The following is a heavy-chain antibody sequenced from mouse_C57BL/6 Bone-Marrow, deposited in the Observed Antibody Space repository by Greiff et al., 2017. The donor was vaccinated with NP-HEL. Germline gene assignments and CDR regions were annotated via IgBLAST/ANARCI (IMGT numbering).Heavy chain of an antibody. Sequence: VKLQQSGPGLLRPSQSLPITSPVSGFSLPSYVVPGVRKPPGKGLGWLGVVGSGGRTDYNAAFISRLSISKDNSKSQVFFKMNSLQADDTAIYYCAKNGWGLRRGYAMDYWGQGTSVTVSS. D-gene: IGHD2-4*01. V-gene: IGHV2-4*01. CDR1: GFSLPSYV. J-gene: IGHJ4*01. CDR3: AKNGWGLRRGYAMDY. CDR2: VGSGGRT.